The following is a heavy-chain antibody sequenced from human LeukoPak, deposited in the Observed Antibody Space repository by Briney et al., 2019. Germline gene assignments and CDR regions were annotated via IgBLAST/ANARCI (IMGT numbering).Heavy chain of an antibody. J-gene: IGHJ3*02. CDR1: GYSISSGYY. D-gene: IGHD3-22*01. Sequence: PSETLSLTCTVSGYSISSGYYWGWIRQPPGKGLEWIVVYHVGTTDYNPSLRSRVTISVDTSKNQFSLKLSSVTAADTAVYYCARQNTYYYDSSGRLALGAFDIWGQGTMVTVSS. CDR3: ARQNTYYYDSSGRLALGAFDI. V-gene: IGHV4-38-2*02. CDR2: VYHVGTT.